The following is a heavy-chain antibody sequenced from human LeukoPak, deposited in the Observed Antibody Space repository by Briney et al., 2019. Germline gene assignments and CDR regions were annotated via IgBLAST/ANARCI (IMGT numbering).Heavy chain of an antibody. CDR2: INPSGDST. CDR3: ATFTGGGYSYLNEFDI. J-gene: IGHJ3*02. Sequence: ASVKVSCKASGYTFTSNHIHWVRQAPGQGLEWMGVINPSGDSTSYAQNFQGRVTMTEDTSTDTAYMELSSLRSEDTAVYYCATFTGGGYSYLNEFDIWGQGTMVIVSS. V-gene: IGHV1-46*01. CDR1: GYTFTSNH. D-gene: IGHD5-18*01.